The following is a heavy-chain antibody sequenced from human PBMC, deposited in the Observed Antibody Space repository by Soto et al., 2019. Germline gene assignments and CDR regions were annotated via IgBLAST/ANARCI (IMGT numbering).Heavy chain of an antibody. D-gene: IGHD3-22*01. V-gene: IGHV1-69*06. CDR3: ARREYYYDSSCYYSSRGFDY. J-gene: IGHJ4*02. CDR1: GGTFSSYA. Sequence: QVQLVQSGAEVKKPGSSVKVSCKASGGTFSSYAISWVRQAPGQGLEWMGGIIPIFGTANYAQKFQGRVTITADKSTSTAYMEMSSMRCEDTAVYYCARREYYYDSSCYYSSRGFDYWVQGTLVTVSS. CDR2: IIPIFGTA.